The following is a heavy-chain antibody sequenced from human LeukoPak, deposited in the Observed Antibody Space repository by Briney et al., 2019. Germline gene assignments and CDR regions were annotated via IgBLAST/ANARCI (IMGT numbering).Heavy chain of an antibody. CDR1: GFSVSSNY. Sequence: GGSLRLSCAASGFSVSSNYMSWVRQAPGKGLEWVSVIYSGGSTYYADSVKGRFTISRDTSKNTLYLQMNSLRAEDTAVYYCAKESAYCGSDCRSLSDYWGQGTLVTVSS. J-gene: IGHJ4*02. D-gene: IGHD2-21*02. CDR3: AKESAYCGSDCRSLSDY. CDR2: IYSGGST. V-gene: IGHV3-53*01.